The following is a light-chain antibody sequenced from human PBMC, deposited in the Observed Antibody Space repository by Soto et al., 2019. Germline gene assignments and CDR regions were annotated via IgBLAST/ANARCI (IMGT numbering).Light chain of an antibody. J-gene: IGKJ1*01. CDR2: GAS. V-gene: IGKV3-20*01. CDR3: QLGG. CDR1: QTIVGSY. Sequence: EIVLTQSPGTLSLSPGERATLSCRASQTIVGSYLAWYQQKPGQAPRLLIYGASTRASGIPDRFSGGGSGTDFTLTISRLGPADSAVYYCQLGGFGQGTKVEIQ.